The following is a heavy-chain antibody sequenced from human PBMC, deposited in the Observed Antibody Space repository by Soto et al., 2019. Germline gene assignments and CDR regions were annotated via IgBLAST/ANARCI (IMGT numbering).Heavy chain of an antibody. Sequence: PSETLSLTCTVSGGSISSYYWSWIRQPPGKGLEWIGYIYYSGSTNYNPSLKSRVTISVDTSKNQFSLKLSSVTAADPAVYYCARFPGIAAAGTFDYWGQGALVTVSP. D-gene: IGHD6-25*01. J-gene: IGHJ4*02. CDR3: ARFPGIAAAGTFDY. CDR1: GGSISSYY. V-gene: IGHV4-59*01. CDR2: IYYSGST.